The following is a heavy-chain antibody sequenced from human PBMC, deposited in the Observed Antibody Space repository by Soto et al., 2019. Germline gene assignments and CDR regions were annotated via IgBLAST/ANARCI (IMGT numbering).Heavy chain of an antibody. CDR2: IYYSGST. CDR3: ARVRVNRGGEGYWFDP. V-gene: IGHV4-59*01. D-gene: IGHD3-10*01. J-gene: IGHJ5*02. Sequence: SETLSLTCTVSGGSISSYYWSWIRQPPGKGLEWIGYIYYSGSTNYNPSLKSRVTISVDTSKNQFSLKLSSVTAADTAVYYCARVRVNRGGEGYWFDPWGQGTLVTVSS. CDR1: GGSISSYY.